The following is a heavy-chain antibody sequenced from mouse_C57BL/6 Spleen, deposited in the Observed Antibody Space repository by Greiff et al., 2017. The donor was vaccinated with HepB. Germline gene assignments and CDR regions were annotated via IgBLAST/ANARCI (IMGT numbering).Heavy chain of an antibody. V-gene: IGHV2-5*01. Sequence: VQLQQPGPGLVQPSQSLSITCTVSGFSLTSYGVHWVRQSPGKGLEWLGVIWRGGSTDYNAAFMSRLSITKDNSKSQVFFKMNSLQADDTAIYYCAKNLGVTTDPPYYYAMDYWGQGTSVTVSS. CDR2: IWRGGST. CDR1: GFSLTSYG. J-gene: IGHJ4*01. CDR3: AKNLGVTTDPPYYYAMDY. D-gene: IGHD2-2*01.